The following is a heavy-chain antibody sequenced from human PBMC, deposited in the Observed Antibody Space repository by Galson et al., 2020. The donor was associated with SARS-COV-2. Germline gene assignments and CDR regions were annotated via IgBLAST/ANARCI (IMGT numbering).Heavy chain of an antibody. CDR3: AKAVIVGATLHHYYYYGMDV. Sequence: GGSLRLSCAASGFTFSSYGMHWVRQAPGKGLEWVAVISYDGSNKYYADSVKGRFTISRDNSKNTLYLQMNSLRAEDTAVYYCAKAVIVGATLHHYYYYGMDVWGQGTTVTVSS. CDR2: ISYDGSNK. D-gene: IGHD1-26*01. J-gene: IGHJ6*02. V-gene: IGHV3-30*18. CDR1: GFTFSSYG.